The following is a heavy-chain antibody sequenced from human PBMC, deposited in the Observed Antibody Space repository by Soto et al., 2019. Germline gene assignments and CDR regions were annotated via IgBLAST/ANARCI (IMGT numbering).Heavy chain of an antibody. Sequence: ASVKVSCKASGFTFTSSAVQWVRQARGQRLEWIAWIVVGSGNTNYAQKFQERVTITRDMSTSAAYMELSSLRSEDTAVYDCAADGPSMITFGGVIVPLPYYYGMDVWGQGTTVTVSS. J-gene: IGHJ6*02. V-gene: IGHV1-58*01. CDR1: GFTFTSSA. D-gene: IGHD3-16*02. CDR3: AADGPSMITFGGVIVPLPYYYGMDV. CDR2: IVVGSGNT.